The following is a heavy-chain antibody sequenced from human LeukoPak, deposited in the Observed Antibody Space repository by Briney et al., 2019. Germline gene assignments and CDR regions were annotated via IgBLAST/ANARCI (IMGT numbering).Heavy chain of an antibody. V-gene: IGHV4-59*01. D-gene: IGHD2-2*02. Sequence: SETLSLTXTVSGGSISSYYWSWIRQPPGKGLEWIGYIYYSGSTNYNPSLKSLVTISVDTSKNQFSLKLSSVTAADTAVYYCARGRDIVVVPAAIPPYYYYMDVWGKGTTVTVSS. CDR1: GGSISSYY. CDR3: ARGRDIVVVPAAIPPYYYYMDV. J-gene: IGHJ6*03. CDR2: IYYSGST.